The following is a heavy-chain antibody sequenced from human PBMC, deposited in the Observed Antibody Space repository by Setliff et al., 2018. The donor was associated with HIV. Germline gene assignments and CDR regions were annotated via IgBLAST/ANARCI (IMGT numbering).Heavy chain of an antibody. D-gene: IGHD3-16*01. CDR2: IKEDGSDK. CDR3: GRVGGAAEPYYYFMDV. CDR1: GFNFSIYR. J-gene: IGHJ6*03. V-gene: IGHV3-7*03. Sequence: GSLRLSCEASGFNFSIYRMSWVRQAPGKGLEWVANIKEDGSDKYYVDSVKGRFTISKSSVYLQMDSLKTEDTAVYYCGRVGGAAEPYYYFMDVWGKGTTVTVSS.